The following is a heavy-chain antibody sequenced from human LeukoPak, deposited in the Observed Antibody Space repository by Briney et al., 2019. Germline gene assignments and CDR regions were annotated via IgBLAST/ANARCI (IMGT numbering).Heavy chain of an antibody. J-gene: IGHJ4*02. V-gene: IGHV1-8*01. D-gene: IGHD6-6*01. CDR3: ARGSGRIAARRYYFDY. Sequence: ASVKVSCKASGYTFTSDEINGVRQATGQGVEWMGWMNPNRGNTGYAQKFQGRVTMTRNTSISAAYMELSSLRSEDTAVYYCARGSGRIAARRYYFDYWGQGTLVTVSS. CDR2: MNPNRGNT. CDR1: GYTFTSDE.